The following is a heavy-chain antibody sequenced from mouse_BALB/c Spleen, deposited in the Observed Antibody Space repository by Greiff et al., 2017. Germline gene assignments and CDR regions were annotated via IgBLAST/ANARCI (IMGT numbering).Heavy chain of an antibody. CDR3: AKGGPRGDY. CDR2: ISYSGST. V-gene: IGHV3-2*02. CDR1: GYSITSDYA. Sequence: EVKVEESGPGLVKPSQSLSLTCTVTGYSITSDYAWNWIRQFPGNKLEWMGYISYSGSTSYNPSLKSRISITRDTSKNQFFLQLNSVTTEDTATYYCAKGGPRGDYWGQGTSVTVSS. J-gene: IGHJ4*01.